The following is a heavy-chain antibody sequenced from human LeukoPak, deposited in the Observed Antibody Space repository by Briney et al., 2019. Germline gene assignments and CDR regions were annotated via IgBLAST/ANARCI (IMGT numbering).Heavy chain of an antibody. Sequence: PGGSLRLSCAASGFTFSSYAMSWVRQAPGKGLEWVSLINDSGGNTYYADSVKGRFTISRDNSKNTLFLQMSSLRAEDTAVYYCARDLYGELGWFDPWGQGTLVTVSS. CDR3: ARDLYGELGWFDP. CDR2: INDSGGNT. D-gene: IGHD1-26*01. CDR1: GFTFSSYA. J-gene: IGHJ5*02. V-gene: IGHV3-23*01.